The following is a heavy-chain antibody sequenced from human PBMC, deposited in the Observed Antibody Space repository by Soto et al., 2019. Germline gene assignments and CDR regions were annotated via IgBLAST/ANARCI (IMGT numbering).Heavy chain of an antibody. V-gene: IGHV1-18*01. Sequence: GASVKVSCKASGYTFTSYGISWVRQAPGQGLEWMGWISAYNGNTNYAQKLQGRVTMTTDTSTSTAYMELRSLRSDDTAVYYCARGRTLAVADQLDYWRQGPLVTVSS. CDR3: ARGRTLAVADQLDY. CDR1: GYTFTSYG. D-gene: IGHD6-19*01. J-gene: IGHJ4*02. CDR2: ISAYNGNT.